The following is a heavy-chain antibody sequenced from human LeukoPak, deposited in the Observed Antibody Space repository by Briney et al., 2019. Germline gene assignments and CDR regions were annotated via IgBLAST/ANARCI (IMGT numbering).Heavy chain of an antibody. V-gene: IGHV3-30*18. D-gene: IGHD6-13*01. CDR3: AKDRGSSSWTNYYYYGMDV. J-gene: IGHJ6*02. Sequence: GGSLRLSCAASGFTFSSYAMSWVRQAPGKGLEWVAVISYDGSNKYYADSVKGRFTISRDNSKNTLYLQMNSLRAEDTAVYYCAKDRGSSSWTNYYYYGMDVWGQGTTVTVSS. CDR1: GFTFSSYA. CDR2: ISYDGSNK.